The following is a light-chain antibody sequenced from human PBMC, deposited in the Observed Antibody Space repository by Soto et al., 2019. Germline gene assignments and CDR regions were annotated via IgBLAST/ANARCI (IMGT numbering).Light chain of an antibody. CDR3: QQYETYSPWT. CDR1: QIIDTW. Sequence: DIQMTNSPSSLSASDGDIITITCRASQIIDTWLAWYQQKPGKAPKLLIYKASSLENGVPSRFSGSGSGTEFTLTISSLQPDDFATYYCQQYETYSPWTFGQATKVDIK. J-gene: IGKJ1*01. V-gene: IGKV1-5*03. CDR2: KAS.